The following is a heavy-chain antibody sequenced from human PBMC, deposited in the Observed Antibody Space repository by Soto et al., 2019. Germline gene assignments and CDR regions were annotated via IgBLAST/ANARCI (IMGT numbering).Heavy chain of an antibody. V-gene: IGHV3-64D*06. Sequence: GGSLRLSCAASGFIFRNYTMHWFRQAPGKGLEYVSTIDKDGIRTYYADSVKGRFTISRDNPKSTLYLEMRNLRLEDTAVYYCVKYSKPVGWGQGALVTVSS. D-gene: IGHD1-26*01. CDR2: IDKDGIRT. CDR3: VKYSKPVG. CDR1: GFIFRNYT. J-gene: IGHJ4*02.